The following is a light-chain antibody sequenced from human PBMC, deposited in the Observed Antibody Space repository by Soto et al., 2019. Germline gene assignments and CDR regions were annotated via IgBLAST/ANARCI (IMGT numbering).Light chain of an antibody. CDR2: GAS. CDR3: QQDNNWTRS. Sequence: SVCPGEVDTPSCRASQSVSSNLVWYQHRPGQAPRLLIYGASTRATDIPARFSGSGSGTEFTLTISSLQSEDYAVYCCQQDNNWTRSFGGGTKVDIK. V-gene: IGKV3-15*01. CDR1: QSVSSN. J-gene: IGKJ4*01.